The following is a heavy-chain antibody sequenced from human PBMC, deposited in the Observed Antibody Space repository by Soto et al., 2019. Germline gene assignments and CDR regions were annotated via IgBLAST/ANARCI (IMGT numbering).Heavy chain of an antibody. V-gene: IGHV1-18*01. CDR2: ISAYNGNT. CDR1: GYTFTSYG. J-gene: IGHJ6*02. CDR3: ARGGGYYYGSGSYRSTTGMDV. Sequence: QVQLVQSGAEVKKPGASVKVSCKASGYTFTSYGISWVRQAPGQGLEWMGWISAYNGNTNYAQTLQGRVTMTTDTSTSTPYMEVRSLRSDDTAVYYCARGGGYYYGSGSYRSTTGMDVWGQGTTVTVSS. D-gene: IGHD3-10*01.